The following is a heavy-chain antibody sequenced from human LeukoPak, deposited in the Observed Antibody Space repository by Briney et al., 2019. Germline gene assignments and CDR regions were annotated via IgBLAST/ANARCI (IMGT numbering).Heavy chain of an antibody. CDR2: IYYSGST. D-gene: IGHD6-19*01. CDR1: GGSISSYY. Sequence: PSETLSLTCTVSGGSISSYYWSWIRQPPGKGLEWIGYIYYSGSTNYNPSLKSRVTISVDTSKNQFSLKLSSVTAADTAVYYCARHPTGYSNGRGFDPWGQGTLVTVSS. V-gene: IGHV4-59*08. CDR3: ARHPTGYSNGRGFDP. J-gene: IGHJ5*02.